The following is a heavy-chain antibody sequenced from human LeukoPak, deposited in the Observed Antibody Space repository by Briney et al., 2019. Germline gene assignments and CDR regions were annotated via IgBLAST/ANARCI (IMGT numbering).Heavy chain of an antibody. D-gene: IGHD4-17*01. V-gene: IGHV3-23*01. CDR3: AKEIYGDPTGGRFQH. CDR2: ISGSGGST. J-gene: IGHJ1*01. CDR1: GFTLSIYA. Sequence: GGSLRLSCAAPGFTLSIYAISCVRQAPGKGLEWVSVISGSGGSTYYADSVEGRFTVSRDNSKNTLYLQMNSLRAEDTAVFYCAKEIYGDPTGGRFQHWGQGTLVTVSS.